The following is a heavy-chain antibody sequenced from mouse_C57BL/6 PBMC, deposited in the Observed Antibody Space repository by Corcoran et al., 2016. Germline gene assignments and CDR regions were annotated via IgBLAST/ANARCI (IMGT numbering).Heavy chain of an antibody. D-gene: IGHD1-1*01. CDR1: GYAFSSYW. CDR3: ARDYGSRAWFAY. CDR2: IYPGDGDT. Sequence: QVQLQQYGAELVKPGASVKISCKASGYAFSSYWMKWVKQRPGKGLEWIGQIYPGDGDTNYNGKFKGKATLTADKSSSTAYMQLSSLTSEDSAVYFCARDYGSRAWFAYWGQGTLVTVSA. J-gene: IGHJ3*01. V-gene: IGHV1-80*01.